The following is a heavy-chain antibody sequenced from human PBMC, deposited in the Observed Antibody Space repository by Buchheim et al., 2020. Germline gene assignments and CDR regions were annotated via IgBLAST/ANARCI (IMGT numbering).Heavy chain of an antibody. J-gene: IGHJ4*02. D-gene: IGHD1-26*01. Sequence: QVHLVQSGAEVKKPGASVRVSCKASGNTFSSHHVRWVRQAPGQGLEWLGIMDPGGGSTINAQNFQGRVTMTRDTSTSTVYMELSSLTSDDTAVYFCARGADSATFYPPDYWGQGTL. CDR1: GNTFSSHH. CDR2: MDPGGGST. CDR3: ARGADSATFYPPDY. V-gene: IGHV1-46*03.